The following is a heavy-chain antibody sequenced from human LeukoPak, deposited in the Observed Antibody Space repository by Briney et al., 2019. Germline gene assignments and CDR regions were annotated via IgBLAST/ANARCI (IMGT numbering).Heavy chain of an antibody. CDR2: ISAYNGNT. D-gene: IGHD6-13*01. CDR3: ARMSKQLGKYYFDY. J-gene: IGHJ4*02. V-gene: IGHV1-18*01. CDR1: GYTFTSYA. Sequence: ASVKVSCKASGYTFTSYAISWVRQAPGPGLELMGWISAYNGNTNYAQKLQGRLTMTTDTSTSTAYMELWSLGSDDTAVYYCARMSKQLGKYYFDYWGQGTLVTVSS.